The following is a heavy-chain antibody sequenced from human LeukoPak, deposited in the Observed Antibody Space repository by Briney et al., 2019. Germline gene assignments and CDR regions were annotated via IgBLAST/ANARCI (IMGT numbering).Heavy chain of an antibody. CDR3: ARGTDSGYDSTGSFDY. CDR2: ITSSGSYI. D-gene: IGHD5-12*01. CDR1: GFTFNAYS. J-gene: IGHJ4*02. Sequence: PGGSVRLSCAASGFTFNAYSMNWVRQAPGQGLEWVSSITSSGSYIYYRDSLKGRFTISRDNAKNSLYLQMNSLRDDDTAVYYCARGTDSGYDSTGSFDYWGQGALVTVSS. V-gene: IGHV3-21*01.